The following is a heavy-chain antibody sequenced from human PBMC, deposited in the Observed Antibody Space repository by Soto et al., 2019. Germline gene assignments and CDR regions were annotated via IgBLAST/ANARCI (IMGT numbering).Heavy chain of an antibody. V-gene: IGHV4-31*03. CDR2: IYYNGST. CDR3: ARGGGFGELLSIIDY. J-gene: IGHJ4*02. CDR1: GGSISSGGFY. Sequence: QVQLQESGPGLVKPSQTLSLTCTVSGGSISSGGFYWSWIRHHPGKGLEWIGHIYYNGSTYYNPSLKSRVIISVDTSKNQFSLKLSSVTAADTAVYYCARGGGFGELLSIIDYWGQGTLVTVSS. D-gene: IGHD3-10*01.